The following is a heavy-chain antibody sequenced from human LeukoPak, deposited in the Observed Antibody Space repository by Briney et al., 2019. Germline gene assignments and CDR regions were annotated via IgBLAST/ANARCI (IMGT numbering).Heavy chain of an antibody. CDR1: GYTFTNYA. CDR2: VNPIGGST. D-gene: IGHD4-17*01. V-gene: IGHV1-46*01. CDR3: ARISGDSGGY. Sequence: ASVKVSCKASGYTFTNYAMNWVRQAPGQGLEWMGIVNPIGGSTNYARKFQGRVTMTSDTSTDTAYMELSSLRSEDTTIYYCARISGDSGGYWGQGTLVTVSS. J-gene: IGHJ4*03.